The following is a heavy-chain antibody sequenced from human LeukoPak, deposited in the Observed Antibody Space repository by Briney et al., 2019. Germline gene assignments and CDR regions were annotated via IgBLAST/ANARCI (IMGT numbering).Heavy chain of an antibody. CDR3: ATDMATIEEYFDY. D-gene: IGHD5-24*01. CDR1: GFPFSTYC. J-gene: IGHJ4*02. V-gene: IGHV3-23*01. CDR2: ISASGDNT. Sequence: GGSLRLSCAASGFPFSTYCMSWVRQAPGKGLEWASAISASGDNTHYADSVKGRFTISRDNSKNTLYLQMNSLRAEDTAVYYCATDMATIEEYFDYWGQGTLVTVSS.